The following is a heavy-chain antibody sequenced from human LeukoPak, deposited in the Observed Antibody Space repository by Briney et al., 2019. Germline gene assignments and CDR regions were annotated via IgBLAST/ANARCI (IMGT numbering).Heavy chain of an antibody. V-gene: IGHV4-59*01. J-gene: IGHJ6*03. CDR2: ISYSGNT. Sequence: SETPSLTCTVSGGSMNPYYWSWIRQPPGKGLEWLAYISYSGNTKYNPSLKSRVIISVDTSKNHFSLKLSSVTAADTAVYYCARGGYYYMDVWGKGTTVTVSS. CDR3: ARGGYYYMDV. CDR1: GGSMNPYY.